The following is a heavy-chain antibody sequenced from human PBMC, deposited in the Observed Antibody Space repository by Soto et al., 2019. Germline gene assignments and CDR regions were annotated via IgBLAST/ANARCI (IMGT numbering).Heavy chain of an antibody. D-gene: IGHD3-10*01. CDR1: GGSISSYY. CDR3: ARAYTLLWFGELSENWFDP. CDR2: IYYSGST. Sequence: SLTCTVSGGSISSYYWSWIRQPPGKGLEWIGYIYYSGSTNYNPSLKSRVTISVDTSKNQFSLKLSSVTAADTAVYYCARAYTLLWFGELSENWFDPWCQGTLVTVSS. J-gene: IGHJ5*02. V-gene: IGHV4-59*08.